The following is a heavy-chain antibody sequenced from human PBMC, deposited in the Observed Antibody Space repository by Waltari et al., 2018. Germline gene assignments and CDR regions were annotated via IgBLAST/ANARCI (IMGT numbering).Heavy chain of an antibody. CDR1: GFSLSTSGVG. D-gene: IGHD6-19*01. CDR2: IYWNDDK. Sequence: QITLKESGPTLVKPTQTLTLTCTFSGFSLSTSGVGVGWIRQPPGKALEWLALIYWNDDKRYSPSLKSRLTITKDTSKNQVVLTMTNMDPVDTATYYCAHDYSSGWYNWFDPWGQGTLVTVSS. CDR3: AHDYSSGWYNWFDP. J-gene: IGHJ5*02. V-gene: IGHV2-5*01.